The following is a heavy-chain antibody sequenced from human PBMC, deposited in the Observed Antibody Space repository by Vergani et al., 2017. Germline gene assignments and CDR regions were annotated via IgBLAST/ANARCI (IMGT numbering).Heavy chain of an antibody. Sequence: QVQVVQSGAEVKKSGASVKVSCKTSGYTFSNYYMHWVRKAPGQGLEWMGIINPSGGHTNYAQKFQGRVNMTRDTSTSTVYMELSSLRSEDTAIYYCARGDYGILTGYRYWGQGTLVTVSA. J-gene: IGHJ4*02. D-gene: IGHD3-9*01. V-gene: IGHV1-46*03. CDR2: INPSGGHT. CDR1: GYTFSNYY. CDR3: ARGDYGILTGYRY.